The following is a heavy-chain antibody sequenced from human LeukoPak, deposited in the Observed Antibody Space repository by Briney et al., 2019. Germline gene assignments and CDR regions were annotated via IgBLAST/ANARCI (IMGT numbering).Heavy chain of an antibody. CDR3: ARLSGYSSGHYYSDY. D-gene: IGHD3-22*01. CDR1: GGSISSDY. Sequence: SETLSLTCTASGGSISSDYWSWIRQPPGKGLEWIGYIYYRGSTNYNPSLKSRVTISVDTSKNQFSLKLSSVTAADTAVYYCARLSGYSSGHYYSDYWGQGTLVTVSS. CDR2: IYYRGST. J-gene: IGHJ4*02. V-gene: IGHV4-59*01.